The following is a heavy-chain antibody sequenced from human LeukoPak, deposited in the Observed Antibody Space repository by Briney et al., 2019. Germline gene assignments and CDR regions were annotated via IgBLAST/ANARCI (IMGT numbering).Heavy chain of an antibody. V-gene: IGHV4-59*08. J-gene: IGHJ6*02. CDR1: GGSISSYY. CDR3: ARQAPYYYYGMDV. Sequence: SETLSITCTVSGGSISSYYWSWIRQPPGNGLEWIGYIYYSGSTNYNPSLKGRVTISVDTSKNQFSLKLSSVTAADTAVYYCARQAPYYYYGMDVWGQGTTVTVSS. CDR2: IYYSGST.